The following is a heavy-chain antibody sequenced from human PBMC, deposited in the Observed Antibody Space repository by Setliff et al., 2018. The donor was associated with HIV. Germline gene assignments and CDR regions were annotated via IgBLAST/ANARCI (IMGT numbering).Heavy chain of an antibody. V-gene: IGHV3-11*05. D-gene: IGHD2-21*02. CDR1: GFTVSSNY. CDR3: AREVTSFEAFDL. CDR2: ISKSGDYS. Sequence: PGGSLRLSCAASGFTVSSNYMSWVRQAPGKGLEWVSYISKSGDYSNYADSVRGRFTISRDNAKNSLYLQMSSLGAEDTAVYYCAREVTSFEAFDLWGQGTMVTVSS. J-gene: IGHJ3*01.